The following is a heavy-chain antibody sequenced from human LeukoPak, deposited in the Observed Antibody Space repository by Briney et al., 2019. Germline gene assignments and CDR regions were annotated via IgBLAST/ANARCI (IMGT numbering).Heavy chain of an antibody. CDR1: GFTFSSYA. CDR3: ARSGIVGATTSPLDY. V-gene: IGHV3-64*01. J-gene: IGHJ4*02. D-gene: IGHD1-26*01. CDR2: ISSNGGST. Sequence: TGGSLRLSCAASGFTFSSYAMHWVRQAPGKGLEYVSAISSNGGSTYYANSVKGRFTISRDNSKNTLYLQMGSLRAEDMAVYYSARSGIVGATTSPLDYWGQGTLVTVSS.